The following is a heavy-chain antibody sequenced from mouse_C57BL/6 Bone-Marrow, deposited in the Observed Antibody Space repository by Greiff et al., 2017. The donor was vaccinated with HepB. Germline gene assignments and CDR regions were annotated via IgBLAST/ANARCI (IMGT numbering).Heavy chain of an antibody. Sequence: VQLQQSGAELVRPGASVKLSCTASGFNIKDDYMHWVKQRPEQGLEWIGWIDPENGDTEYASKFQGKATITADTSSNTAYLQLSSLTSEDTAVYYCTTGIWYFDVWGTGTTVTVSS. V-gene: IGHV14-4*01. D-gene: IGHD1-1*02. CDR1: GFNIKDDY. J-gene: IGHJ1*03. CDR2: IDPENGDT. CDR3: TTGIWYFDV.